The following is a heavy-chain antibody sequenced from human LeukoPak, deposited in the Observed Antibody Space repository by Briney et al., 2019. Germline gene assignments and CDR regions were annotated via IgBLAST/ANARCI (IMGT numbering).Heavy chain of an antibody. CDR2: INPNSGGT. CDR3: ARALAVADSFDY. Sequence: ASVKVSCKASGYTFTGYYMHWVRQAPGQGLEWMGRINPNSGGTNYAQKFQGSVTMTRDTSISTAYMELSRLRSDDTAVYYCARALAVADSFDYWGQGTLVTVSS. CDR1: GYTFTGYY. D-gene: IGHD6-19*01. J-gene: IGHJ4*02. V-gene: IGHV1-2*06.